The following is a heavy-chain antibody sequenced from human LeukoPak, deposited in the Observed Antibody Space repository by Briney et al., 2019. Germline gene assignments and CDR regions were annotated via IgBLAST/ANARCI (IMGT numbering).Heavy chain of an antibody. CDR3: AKGPLRGTAAAIDY. CDR1: GFTFRDYT. V-gene: IGHV3-30*18. J-gene: IGHJ4*02. D-gene: IGHD2-2*01. CDR2: ISYDGRNK. Sequence: GGSLRLSCAASGFTFRDYTMNWVRQAPGKGLEWVAVISYDGRNKHYPDSVKGRFTISRDISTDTLWLQMDSLRTEDTAVYYCAKGPLRGTAAAIDYWGQGTLVTVSS.